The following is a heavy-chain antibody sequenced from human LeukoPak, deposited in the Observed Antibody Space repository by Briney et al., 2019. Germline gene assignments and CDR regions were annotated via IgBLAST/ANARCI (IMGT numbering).Heavy chain of an antibody. CDR1: GFPFSYGS. J-gene: IGHJ4*02. CDR2: ISHDGGQA. Sequence: GGSLRLSCAASGFPFSYGSMHWVRQAPGKGLELMTTISHDGGQAYYADSVKGRLIITRDNSKYTFFLQMINLGVEDTWVYYGTTIHYWGQGTLIAVSS. CDR3: TTIHY. V-gene: IGHV3-30*01.